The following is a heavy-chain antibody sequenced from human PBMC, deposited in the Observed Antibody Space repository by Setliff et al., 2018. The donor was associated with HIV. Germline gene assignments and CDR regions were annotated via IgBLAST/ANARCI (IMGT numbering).Heavy chain of an antibody. D-gene: IGHD6-19*01. CDR2: INGGNDMI. Sequence: PGGSLRLSCAASGFTFSRYNLNWVRQSPGKGLEWISYINGGNDMIYYADSVKGRFTISRDNSKSTLYLQMNSLRDGDTAAYYCARDPGSSSFDYWGQGTPVTVSS. V-gene: IGHV3-48*02. J-gene: IGHJ4*02. CDR1: GFTFSRYN. CDR3: ARDPGSSSFDY.